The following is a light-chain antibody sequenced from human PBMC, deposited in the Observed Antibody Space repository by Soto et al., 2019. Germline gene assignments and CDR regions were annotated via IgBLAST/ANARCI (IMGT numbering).Light chain of an antibody. CDR2: DVS. V-gene: IGLV2-14*01. Sequence: QSVLTQPASVSGSPGQSITISCTGTSSDVGGYNYFSWYQQHPGKAPKLMIYDVSNRPSGVSNSFSGSKSGNTASLTISGLQAEDGADYDCSSYTSSSTPVYIFGSGTELT. J-gene: IGLJ1*01. CDR3: SSYTSSSTPVYI. CDR1: SSDVGGYNY.